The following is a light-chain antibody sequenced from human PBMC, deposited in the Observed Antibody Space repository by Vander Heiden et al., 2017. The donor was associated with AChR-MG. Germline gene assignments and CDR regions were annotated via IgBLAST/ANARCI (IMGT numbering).Light chain of an antibody. CDR1: QSLSSSY. CDR2: GAS. J-gene: IGKJ1*01. Sequence: IVLTQSPGTLSLSPGERATLSWRASQSLSSSYLAWYQQKPGQAPRLLIYGASSRATGIPDRFSGSGSGTHFTLTISRLEPEDFAVYYCQQEGSSPRTFGQGTKVEIK. CDR3: QQEGSSPRT. V-gene: IGKV3-20*01.